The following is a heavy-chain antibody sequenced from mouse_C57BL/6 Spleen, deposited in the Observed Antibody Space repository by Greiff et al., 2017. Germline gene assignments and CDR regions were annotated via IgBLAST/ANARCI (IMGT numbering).Heavy chain of an antibody. Sequence: EVQGVESGEGLVKPGGSLKLSCAASGFTFSSYAMSWVRQTPEKRLEWVAYISSGGDYIYYADTVKGRFTISRDNARNTLYLQMSSLKSEDTAMYYCTRELKGYYFDYWGQGTTLTVSS. J-gene: IGHJ2*01. CDR3: TRELKGYYFDY. CDR2: ISSGGDYI. V-gene: IGHV5-9-1*02. CDR1: GFTFSSYA. D-gene: IGHD1-3*01.